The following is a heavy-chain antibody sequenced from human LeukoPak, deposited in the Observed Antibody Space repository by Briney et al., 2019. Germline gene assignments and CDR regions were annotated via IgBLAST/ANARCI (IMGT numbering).Heavy chain of an antibody. CDR2: ISTTGGST. CDR3: AKDRTTVVTPKGYYFDS. D-gene: IGHD4-23*01. CDR1: VVSFNNYA. J-gene: IGHJ4*02. V-gene: IGHV3-23*01. Sequence: GGSLRLSCAASVVSFNNYAMSWVRQAPGKGLEWVSAISTTGGSTYYADSVKGRFTISRDNSKNTLSLQMDSLRVEDTAVYCCAKDRTTVVTPKGYYFDSWGQGTLVTVSS.